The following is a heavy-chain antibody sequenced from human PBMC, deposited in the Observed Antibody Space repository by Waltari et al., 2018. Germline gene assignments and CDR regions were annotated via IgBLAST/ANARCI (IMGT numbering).Heavy chain of an antibody. CDR2: IYTSGST. V-gene: IGHV4-61*02. CDR3: ARGAADFWSGYYGMDV. CDR1: GGSISSGSYY. D-gene: IGHD3-3*01. Sequence: QVQLQESGPGLVKPSQTLSLTCTGSGGSISSGSYYWSWIRQHAGKGLEWIGRIYTSGSTNYNPSLKIRGTISVDTSKNQFSLKLSSVTAADTAVYYCARGAADFWSGYYGMDVWGQGTTVTVSS. J-gene: IGHJ6*02.